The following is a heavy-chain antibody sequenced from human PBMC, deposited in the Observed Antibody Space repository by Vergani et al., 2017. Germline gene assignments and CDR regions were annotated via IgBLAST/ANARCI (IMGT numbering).Heavy chain of an antibody. CDR2: ISGSGGST. V-gene: IGHV3-23*01. CDR1: GFTFSSYA. D-gene: IGHD3-10*01. J-gene: IGHJ4*02. Sequence: EVQLLESGGGLVQPGGSLRLSCAASGFTFSSYAMSWVRQAPGKGLEWVSAISGSGGSTYYADSVKGRFTISSDNSKNTLYLQMNSLRAEDTAVYYCAKSLARVRGVITPFDYWGQGTLVTVSS. CDR3: AKSLARVRGVITPFDY.